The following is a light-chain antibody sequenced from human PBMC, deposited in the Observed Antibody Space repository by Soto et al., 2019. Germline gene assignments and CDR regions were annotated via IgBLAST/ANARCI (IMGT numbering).Light chain of an antibody. CDR2: SNN. J-gene: IGLJ3*02. CDR3: AAGDDSVNGWV. V-gene: IGLV1-44*01. CDR1: SSNIGSNT. Sequence: QSVLTQPPSASGTPGQRVTISCSGSSSNIGSNTVNWYQQLPGTAPKLLIYSNNQRPSGVPDRFSGSKSGTSASLAISGLQSEDEADYYCAAGDDSVNGWVFGGGTKLTVL.